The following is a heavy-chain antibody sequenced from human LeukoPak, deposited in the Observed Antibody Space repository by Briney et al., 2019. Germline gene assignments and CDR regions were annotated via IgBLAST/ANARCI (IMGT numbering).Heavy chain of an antibody. CDR3: ARGPSGSDY. CDR1: GYTFTGYY. J-gene: IGHJ4*02. CDR2: INPSSGGT. D-gene: IGHD3-10*01. V-gene: IGHV1-2*06. Sequence: ASVKVSCKVSGYTFTGYYLHWLRQAAGQGLEWMGRINPSSGGTNYAQKFQGRVTMTRDTSINTAYMDLSSLRSDDTAVYYCARGPSGSDYWGQGTLVTVSS.